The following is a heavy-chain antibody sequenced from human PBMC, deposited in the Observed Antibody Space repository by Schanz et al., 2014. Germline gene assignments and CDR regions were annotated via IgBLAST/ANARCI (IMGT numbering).Heavy chain of an antibody. CDR2: ITYNGGTI. J-gene: IGHJ4*02. CDR3: ARDRKIADLDY. Sequence: EVHLAESGGGLVQPGGSLRLSCAASGITFSRHSFNWVRQAPGKGLEWISYITYNGGTIYYADSVKGRFTISRDNAKNSLYLEMNSLRAEDTALYYCARDRKIADLDYWGEGTLVAVSP. V-gene: IGHV3-48*01. CDR1: GITFSRHS.